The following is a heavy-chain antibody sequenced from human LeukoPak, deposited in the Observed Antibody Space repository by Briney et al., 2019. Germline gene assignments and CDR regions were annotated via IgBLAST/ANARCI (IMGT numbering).Heavy chain of an antibody. CDR1: GGSISSYY. Sequence: SETLSLTCTVSGGSISSYYWSWIRQPAGKGLEWIGRIYTSGSTNYNPSLKSRVTISVDTSKNQFSLKLSSVTAADTAVYYCAREYGSGSYYNRVMIDYWGQGTLVTVSS. CDR2: IYTSGST. D-gene: IGHD3-10*01. J-gene: IGHJ4*02. CDR3: AREYGSGSYYNRVMIDY. V-gene: IGHV4-4*07.